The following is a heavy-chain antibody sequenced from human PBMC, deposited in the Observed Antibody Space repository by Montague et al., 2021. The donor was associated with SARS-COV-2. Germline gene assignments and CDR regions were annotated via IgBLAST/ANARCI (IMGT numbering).Heavy chain of an antibody. V-gene: IGHV4-4*09. CDR2: MYETGNM. Sequence: SETLSLTCTVSSGSLSNYYWSWSWQSPDKGLEWIGYMYETGNMIYNPSLRSRVSMSADMSKGQFPLRLTSGSATDSARYDCACNMAYWGQGVVVTV. D-gene: IGHD2/OR15-2a*01. CDR3: ACNMAY. CDR1: SGSLSNYY. J-gene: IGHJ4*02.